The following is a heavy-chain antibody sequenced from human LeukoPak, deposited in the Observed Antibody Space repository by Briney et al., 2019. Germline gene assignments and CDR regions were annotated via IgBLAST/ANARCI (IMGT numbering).Heavy chain of an antibody. D-gene: IGHD3-3*01. V-gene: IGHV4-39*01. CDR1: GYSISSTGYY. J-gene: IGHJ4*02. Sequence: PSETLSLTCTVSGYSISSTGYYWGWLRQPPGKGLEWIGSIYYTGNSYYRPSLRSRVTISRDTSKNQFSLNLYSVTAADTGVYYCAPTGTIFGVVMVWGQGTLVTVSS. CDR2: IYYTGNS. CDR3: APTGTIFGVVMV.